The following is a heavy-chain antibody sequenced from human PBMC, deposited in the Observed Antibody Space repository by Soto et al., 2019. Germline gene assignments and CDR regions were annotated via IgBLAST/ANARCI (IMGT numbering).Heavy chain of an antibody. CDR1: GGSISSSNW. CDR2: IYHSGST. J-gene: IGHJ5*02. V-gene: IGHV4-4*02. Sequence: SLTCAVSGGSISSSNWWSWVRQPPGKGLEWIGEIYHSGSTNYNPSLKSRVTISVDKSKNQFSLKLSSVTAADTAVYYCARVRFLEWLSRIYWFDPWGQGTLVTVSS. CDR3: ARVRFLEWLSRIYWFDP. D-gene: IGHD3-3*01.